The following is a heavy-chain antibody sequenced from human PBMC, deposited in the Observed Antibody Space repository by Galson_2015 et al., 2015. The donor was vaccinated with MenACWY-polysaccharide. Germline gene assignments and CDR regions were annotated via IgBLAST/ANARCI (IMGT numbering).Heavy chain of an antibody. D-gene: IGHD4-11*01. J-gene: IGHJ4*02. CDR2: TYCRSKCYN. Sequence: CAISGDSVSSHSAVWNWIRQSPSRGLEWLGRTYCRSKCYNDYAVSVKSRITIKPDTSKNQFSLQLNSVTPEDTAVYYCTRNLDTLLTTRGGFDYSGQGTPVTVSS. CDR1: GDSVSSHSAV. CDR3: TRNLDTLLTTRGGFDY. V-gene: IGHV6-1*01.